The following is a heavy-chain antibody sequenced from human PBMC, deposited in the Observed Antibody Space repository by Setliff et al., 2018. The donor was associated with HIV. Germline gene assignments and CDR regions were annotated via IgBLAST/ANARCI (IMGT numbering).Heavy chain of an antibody. CDR2: IIPIFGTT. CDR3: ATDLSGSYWYFDL. Sequence: SVKVSCKASGGTFSSYAISWVRQAPGQGLEWMGGIIPIFGTTNYAQKFQGRVTITADKSTSTAYMELSSLRSEDSAVYYCATDLSGSYWYFDLWGRGTLVTVSS. CDR1: GGTFSSYA. D-gene: IGHD1-26*01. V-gene: IGHV1-69*06. J-gene: IGHJ2*01.